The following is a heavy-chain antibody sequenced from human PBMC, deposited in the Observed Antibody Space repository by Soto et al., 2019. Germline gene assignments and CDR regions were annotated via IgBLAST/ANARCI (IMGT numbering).Heavy chain of an antibody. V-gene: IGHV3-74*01. D-gene: IGHD6-6*01. CDR2: INSDGSST. CDR3: ARRSIAARVYYYYMDV. Sequence: GGSLRLSCAASGFTFSSYWMHWVRQAPGKGLVWVSRINSDGSSTSYADSVKGRFTISRDNAKNTLYLQMNSLRAEDTAVYYCARRSIAARVYYYYMDVWGKGTTVTVSS. CDR1: GFTFSSYW. J-gene: IGHJ6*03.